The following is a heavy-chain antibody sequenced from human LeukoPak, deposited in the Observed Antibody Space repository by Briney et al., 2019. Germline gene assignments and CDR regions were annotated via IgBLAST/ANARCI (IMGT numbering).Heavy chain of an antibody. V-gene: IGHV1-69*04. CDR2: IIPILGIA. D-gene: IGHD2-15*01. Sequence: SVKVSCKASGGTFSSYAISWVRQAPGQGLEWMGRIIPILGIANYAQKFQGRVTITADKSTSTAYMERSRLRSEDTAGDYCARAYCSGGSCYSGPHFDDWGHGTLVTVS. CDR1: GGTFSSYA. J-gene: IGHJ4*01. CDR3: ARAYCSGGSCYSGPHFDD.